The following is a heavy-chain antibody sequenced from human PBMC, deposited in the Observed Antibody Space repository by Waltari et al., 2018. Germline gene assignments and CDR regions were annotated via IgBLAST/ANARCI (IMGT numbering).Heavy chain of an antibody. Sequence: QVQLQESGPGLVKPSETLSLTCTVSGGSISSHYWSWIRQPPGKGLEWIGYIYYSGSTNYNPSLKIRVTISVDTSKNQFSLKLSSVTAADTAVYYCASSDFWSGYSPNAFDIWGQGTMVTVSS. CDR3: ASSDFWSGYSPNAFDI. CDR2: IYYSGST. V-gene: IGHV4-59*11. J-gene: IGHJ3*02. D-gene: IGHD3-3*01. CDR1: GGSISSHY.